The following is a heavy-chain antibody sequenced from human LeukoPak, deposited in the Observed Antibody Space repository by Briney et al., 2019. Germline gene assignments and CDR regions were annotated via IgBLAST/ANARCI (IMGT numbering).Heavy chain of an antibody. Sequence: GGSLRLSCAASGFTVSSNYMSWVRPAPGKGLEWVSVIYSGDSPYYADSVKGRFTISRHNSKNTLYLQMNSLRAEDTAVYYCARDLRGGNFDYWGQGTLVTVSS. D-gene: IGHD2-15*01. CDR3: ARDLRGGNFDY. J-gene: IGHJ4*02. V-gene: IGHV3-53*04. CDR1: GFTVSSNY. CDR2: IYSGDSP.